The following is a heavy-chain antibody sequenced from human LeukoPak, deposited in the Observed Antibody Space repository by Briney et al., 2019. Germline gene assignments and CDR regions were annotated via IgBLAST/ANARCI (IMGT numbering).Heavy chain of an antibody. D-gene: IGHD1-26*01. J-gene: IGHJ3*02. CDR1: GFTFNNYD. V-gene: IGHV3-13*01. CDR3: VRAHVGAGLAFDI. CDR2: ISLVGDT. Sequence: PGGSLRLSCAASGFTFNNYDMHWVRQTTGKRLEWVSAISLVGDTYYPASVKGRFTVSRESAKNSLYLQMNSLRAGGTALYYCVRAHVGAGLAFDIWGRGTMVTVSS.